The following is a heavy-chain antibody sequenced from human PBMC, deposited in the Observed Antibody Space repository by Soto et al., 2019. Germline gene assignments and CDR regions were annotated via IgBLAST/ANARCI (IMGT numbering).Heavy chain of an antibody. D-gene: IGHD6-13*01. V-gene: IGHV1-2*04. CDR3: ARDFGSGSSWYYFDY. Sequence: ASVKVSCKASGYTFTGYYMHWVRQAPGQGLEWMGWINPNSGGTNYAQKLQGWVTMTRDTSISTAYMELSRLRSDDTAVYCCARDFGSGSSWYYFDYWGQGTLVTVSS. J-gene: IGHJ4*02. CDR2: INPNSGGT. CDR1: GYTFTGYY.